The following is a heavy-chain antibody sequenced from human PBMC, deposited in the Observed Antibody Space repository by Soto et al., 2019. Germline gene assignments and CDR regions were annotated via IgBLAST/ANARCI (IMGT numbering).Heavy chain of an antibody. CDR1: GGSISYYH. CDR2: IYYSGST. CDR3: ARYRSTSAALGFDY. V-gene: IGHV4-59*01. J-gene: IGHJ4*02. D-gene: IGHD2-15*01. Sequence: SETLSLTCTVSGGSISYYHWNWIRQPPGKGLEWIGYIYYSGSTNYNPSLKSRVTMSVDASKNQFSLKLNSVTAADTAVYYCARYRSTSAALGFDYWGQGALVTVSS.